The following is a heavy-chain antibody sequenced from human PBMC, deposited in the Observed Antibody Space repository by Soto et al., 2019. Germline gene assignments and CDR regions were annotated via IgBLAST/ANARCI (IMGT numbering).Heavy chain of an antibody. D-gene: IGHD3-10*01. CDR3: ARQPETYYYGSGSYHIDY. CDR2: IYYSGST. CDR1: GGSISSSSYY. V-gene: IGHV4-39*01. Sequence: QLQLQESGPGLVKPSETLSLTCTVSGGSISSSSYYWGWIRQPPGKGLEWIGSIYYSGSTYYNPSLKSRVTISVDTSKNQFCLKLSSVAAADMAVYYCARQPETYYYGSGSYHIDYWGQGTLVTVSS. J-gene: IGHJ4*02.